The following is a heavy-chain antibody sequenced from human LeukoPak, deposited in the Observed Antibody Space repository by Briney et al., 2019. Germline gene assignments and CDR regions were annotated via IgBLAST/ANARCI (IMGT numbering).Heavy chain of an antibody. CDR2: IIPILGIA. D-gene: IGHD1-7*01. J-gene: IGHJ4*02. CDR3: ARGPQIRWNSRYPFDY. Sequence: ASVKVSCKASGGTFSSYAINWVRQAPGQGLEWMGRIIPILGIANYAQKFQGRVTITADKSTSTAYMELSSLRSEDTAVYYSARGPQIRWNSRYPFDYWGQGTLVTVSS. V-gene: IGHV1-69*04. CDR1: GGTFSSYA.